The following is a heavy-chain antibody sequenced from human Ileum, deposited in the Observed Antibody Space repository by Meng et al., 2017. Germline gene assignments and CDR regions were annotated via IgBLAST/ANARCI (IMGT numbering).Heavy chain of an antibody. J-gene: IGHJ4*02. CDR2: IWADGRKE. CDR3: ARWEWQYVAHFDY. D-gene: IGHD6-19*01. V-gene: IGHV3-33*01. Sequence: GESLKISCAVSGFTFSSYGMHWVRQAPGKGLEWVAVIWADGRKEDYADSVKGRFTISRENYKNILYLQMNNLRVEDTGVYYCARWEWQYVAHFDYWGQGNLVTGAS. CDR1: GFTFSSYG.